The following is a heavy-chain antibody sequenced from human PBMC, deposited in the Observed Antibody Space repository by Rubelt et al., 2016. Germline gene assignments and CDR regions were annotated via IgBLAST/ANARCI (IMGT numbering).Heavy chain of an antibody. CDR1: GFTFSSYT. CDR3: AREAYRQLNY. CDR2: ITSSSTYS. Sequence: EVQLVESGGGLVKPGGSLRLSCEASGFTFSSYTMNWVRQAPGKGLEWVSSITSSSTYSYYADSVKGRFTISRDNGKNSLYLQMNSLRADDTAVYYCAREAYRQLNYWGQGTLVTVSS. J-gene: IGHJ4*02. D-gene: IGHD6-6*01. V-gene: IGHV3-21*04.